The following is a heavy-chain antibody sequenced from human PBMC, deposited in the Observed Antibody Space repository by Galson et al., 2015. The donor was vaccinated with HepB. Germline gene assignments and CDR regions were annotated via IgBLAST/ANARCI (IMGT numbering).Heavy chain of an antibody. J-gene: IGHJ4*02. CDR1: GFTFSSYA. D-gene: IGHD3-10*01. CDR3: AKFGTQRSWFRVHNHFDY. V-gene: IGHV3-23*01. CDR2: ISGSGGST. Sequence: SLRLSCAASGFTFSSYAMSWVRQAPGKGLEWVSAISGSGGSTYYADSVKGRFTISRDNSKNTLYLQMNSLRAEDTAVYYCAKFGTQRSWFRVHNHFDYWGQGTLVTVSS.